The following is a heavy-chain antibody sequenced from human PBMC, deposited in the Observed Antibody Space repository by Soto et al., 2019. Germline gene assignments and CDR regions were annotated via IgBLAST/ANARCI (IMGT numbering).Heavy chain of an antibody. D-gene: IGHD4-17*01. Sequence: QVQLVKTGAEVKKPGSSVKVSCKASGGTFSSYAISWVRQAPGQGLEWMGGIIPICGTANYAQKFQGRVTITADESTSTAYMELSSLRSEDTAVYYCARALFFDLRYFKSGMDVWGQGTTVTVSS. V-gene: IGHV1-69*12. CDR2: IIPICGTA. J-gene: IGHJ6*02. CDR1: GGTFSSYA. CDR3: ARALFFDLRYFKSGMDV.